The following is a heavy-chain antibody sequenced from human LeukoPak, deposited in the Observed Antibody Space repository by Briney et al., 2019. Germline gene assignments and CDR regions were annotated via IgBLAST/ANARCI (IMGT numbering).Heavy chain of an antibody. CDR3: AGLHFAASEEFDP. J-gene: IGHJ5*02. D-gene: IGHD6-13*01. CDR2: ISSSGST. Sequence: SETLSLTCTLSGGSINAYWWSWTRQPPGKGLEWIGYISSSGSTNYNPSLKSRVTISLATSKTHFSLNLNSVTAADTAVYYCAGLHFAASEEFDPWGQGILVTVSS. CDR1: GGSINAYW. V-gene: IGHV4-59*08.